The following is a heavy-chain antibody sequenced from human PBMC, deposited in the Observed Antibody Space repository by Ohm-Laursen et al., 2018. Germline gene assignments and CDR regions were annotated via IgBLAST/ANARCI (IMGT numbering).Heavy chain of an antibody. Sequence: PGTLSLTCAVYGGSFSGYYWSWIRQPPGKGLEWIGEINHSGSTNYNPSLKSRVTISVDTSKNQFSLKLSSVTAADTAVYYCAFEDTAMVTDYGMDVWGQGTTVTVSS. CDR2: INHSGST. CDR3: AFEDTAMVTDYGMDV. D-gene: IGHD5-18*01. CDR1: GGSFSGYY. J-gene: IGHJ6*02. V-gene: IGHV4-34*01.